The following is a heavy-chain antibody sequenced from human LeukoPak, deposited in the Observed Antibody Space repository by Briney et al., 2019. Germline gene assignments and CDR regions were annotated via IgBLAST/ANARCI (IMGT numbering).Heavy chain of an antibody. CDR1: GFTFSSSS. J-gene: IGHJ4*02. CDR2: ISSTSSYI. CDR3: ATSDDLWSGMDN. Sequence: PGGSLRLSCAVSGFTFSSSSMNWVRKAPGKGLGWVSSISSTSSYIYYADSVKGRFTISRDNAKNSLYLQMDSLRAEDTAVYYCATSDDLWSGMDNWGQGTLVTVSS. V-gene: IGHV3-21*01. D-gene: IGHD3-3*01.